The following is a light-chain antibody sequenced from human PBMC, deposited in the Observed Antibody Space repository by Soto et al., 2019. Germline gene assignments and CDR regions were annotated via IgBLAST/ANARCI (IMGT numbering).Light chain of an antibody. Sequence: EIVMTQSPATLSVSPGERATISCRASRNIGSNLAWHQLTPGQAPRLLMYDVSTRATDIPTRFSGTGSGTDFTLTISSLQSDEFAVYYCQQYYNWLSFGGGTNIEIK. CDR2: DVS. CDR3: QQYYNWLS. J-gene: IGKJ4*01. V-gene: IGKV3-15*01. CDR1: RNIGSN.